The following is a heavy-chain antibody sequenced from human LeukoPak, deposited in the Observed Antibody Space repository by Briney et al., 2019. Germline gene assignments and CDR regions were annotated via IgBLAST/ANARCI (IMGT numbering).Heavy chain of an antibody. D-gene: IGHD6-19*01. CDR2: IHTSGST. CDR1: GDSISSDPCF. J-gene: IGHJ3*02. Sequence: PSQTLSLTCTGSGDSISSDPCFWNWLRQPAGKGLEWIGRIHTSGSTNYNPSLKSRVTISLDTSKNQFSLKVTSATAADTAVYYCAREGQWLVRGDAFDIWGQGTMVTVSA. V-gene: IGHV4-61*02. CDR3: AREGQWLVRGDAFDI.